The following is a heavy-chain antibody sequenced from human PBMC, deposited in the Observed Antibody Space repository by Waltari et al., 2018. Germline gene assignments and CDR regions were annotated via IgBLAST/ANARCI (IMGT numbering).Heavy chain of an antibody. Sequence: QVQLQESGPGLVKPSETLSLICNVSGGSISSYYWNWIRQPAGKGLEWIGRIYASGSTSYNPSPGGRISMSVDTSRNHFSLKLSSVTAADTGVYYCAGSSNFGIYGLDVWGQGTTVVVSS. D-gene: IGHD3-3*01. V-gene: IGHV4-4*07. CDR3: AGSSNFGIYGLDV. J-gene: IGHJ6*02. CDR2: IYASGST. CDR1: GGSISSYY.